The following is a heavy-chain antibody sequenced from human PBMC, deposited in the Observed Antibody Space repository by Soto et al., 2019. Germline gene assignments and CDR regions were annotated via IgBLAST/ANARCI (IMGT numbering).Heavy chain of an antibody. CDR3: ARDLVGSPYPKFDY. V-gene: IGHV1-2*02. Sequence: ASVKVSCKASGYTFTGYYMHWVRQAPGQGLEWMGWINPNSGGTNYAQKFQGRVTMTRDTSISTAYMELSRLRSDDTAVYYCARDLVGSPYPKFDYWGQGTLVTAPQ. D-gene: IGHD1-26*01. CDR1: GYTFTGYY. J-gene: IGHJ4*02. CDR2: INPNSGGT.